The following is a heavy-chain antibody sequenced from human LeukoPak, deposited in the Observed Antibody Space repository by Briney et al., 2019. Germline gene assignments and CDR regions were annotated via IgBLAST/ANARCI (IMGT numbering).Heavy chain of an antibody. CDR3: ARAGIVGAILYYFDY. Sequence: PGGSLRLSCAASGFTFDDYGMSWVRQAPGKGLEWVSAISGSGGSTYYADSVKGRFTISRDNAKNSLYLQMNSLRAEDTAVYYCARAGIVGAILYYFDYWGQGTLVTVSS. CDR1: GFTFDDYG. D-gene: IGHD1-26*01. V-gene: IGHV3-20*04. J-gene: IGHJ4*02. CDR2: ISGSGGST.